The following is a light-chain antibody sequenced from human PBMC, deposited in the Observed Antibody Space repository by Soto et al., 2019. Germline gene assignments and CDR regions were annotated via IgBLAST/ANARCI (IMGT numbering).Light chain of an antibody. CDR1: LSLSSSY. CDR2: GAS. V-gene: IGKV3-20*01. Sequence: EIVFTQSPGTLSMSPVERATLSCRASLSLSSSYIAWYQQKPGQAPRLLIYGASSRATGIPDRFSGSGSGTEFTLTITRLEPEDFAVYYCQQFVSSPITFGGGTKVDIK. CDR3: QQFVSSPIT. J-gene: IGKJ4*01.